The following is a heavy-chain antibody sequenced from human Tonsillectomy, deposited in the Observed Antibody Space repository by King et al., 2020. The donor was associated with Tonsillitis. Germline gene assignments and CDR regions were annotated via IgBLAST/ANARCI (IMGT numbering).Heavy chain of an antibody. J-gene: IGHJ6*02. Sequence: QLVQSGAEVKKPGASVKVSCKTSGYTFTAYYMHWVRQAPGQGLEWMGWINPNSGGTNYAQKFQARVTMTRDTSISTAYMELRRLRSDDTAVYYCARDPMVGWERLKEAYYYGMDVWGQGTTVPV. D-gene: IGHD3-10*01. CDR3: ARDPMVGWERLKEAYYYGMDV. V-gene: IGHV1-2*02. CDR1: GYTFTAYY. CDR2: INPNSGGT.